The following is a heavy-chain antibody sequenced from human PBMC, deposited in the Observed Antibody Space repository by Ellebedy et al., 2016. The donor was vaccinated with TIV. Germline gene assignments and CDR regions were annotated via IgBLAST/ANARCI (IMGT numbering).Heavy chain of an antibody. V-gene: IGHV4-59*01. CDR2: IYYSGST. J-gene: IGHJ6*02. CDR3: ARDIYAASMFGGMDV. Sequence: SETLSLTCTVSGGSISSYYWSWIRQPPGKGLEWIGYIYYSGSTNYNPSLKSRVTISVDTSKNQFSLKLSSVTAADTAVYYCARDIYAASMFGGMDVWGQGTTVTVSS. D-gene: IGHD3-10*02. CDR1: GGSISSYY.